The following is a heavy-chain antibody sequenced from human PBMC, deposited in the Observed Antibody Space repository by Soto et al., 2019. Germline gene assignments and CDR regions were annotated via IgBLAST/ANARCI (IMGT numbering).Heavy chain of an antibody. CDR2: FDPEDGET. Sequence: GASVKVSCKXSGYTLTELSMHWVRQAPGKGLEWMGGFDPEDGETIYAQKFQGRVTMTEDTSTDTAYMELSSLRSEDTAVYYCATAPTVTTNYYYYGMDVWGQGTTVTVSS. CDR3: ATAPTVTTNYYYYGMDV. V-gene: IGHV1-24*01. CDR1: GYTLTELS. D-gene: IGHD4-4*01. J-gene: IGHJ6*02.